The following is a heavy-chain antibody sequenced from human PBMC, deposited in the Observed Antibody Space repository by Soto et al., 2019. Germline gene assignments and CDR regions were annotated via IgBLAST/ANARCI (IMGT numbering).Heavy chain of an antibody. Sequence: SETLSLTCTVSGGSLSSYYWTWIRQPTGKGLEWIGFMYNSGSTHYNPSLKSRVTISLDTSKNQFSLNLRSVTAADTAVYYCASMGYHYGSGSYPLDYWGQGTLVTVSS. CDR1: GGSLSSYY. V-gene: IGHV4-59*08. J-gene: IGHJ4*02. D-gene: IGHD3-10*01. CDR2: MYNSGST. CDR3: ASMGYHYGSGSYPLDY.